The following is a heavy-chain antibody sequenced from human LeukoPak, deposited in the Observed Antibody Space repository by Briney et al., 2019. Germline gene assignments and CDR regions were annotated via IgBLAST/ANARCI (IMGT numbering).Heavy chain of an antibody. D-gene: IGHD1-26*01. CDR3: ARDRAAVGANLFDY. V-gene: IGHV1-2*02. CDR2: VYPYSGDT. J-gene: IGHJ4*02. Sequence: GASVKVSCKASGYTFTGYYIHWVRQAPGQGLEWMGWVYPYSGDTNYAQKFQGRVTMTRDTSISTAYMELSRLRSDDTAVYYCARDRAAVGANLFDYWGQGTLVTVSP. CDR1: GYTFTGYY.